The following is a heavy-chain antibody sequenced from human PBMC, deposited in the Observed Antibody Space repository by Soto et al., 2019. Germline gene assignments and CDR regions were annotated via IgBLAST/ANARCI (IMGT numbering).Heavy chain of an antibody. CDR2: IGYDGGNK. CDR3: ARDGQWLPRDGLRSSYYFDY. D-gene: IGHD6-19*01. J-gene: IGHJ4*02. CDR1: GFNFSSYV. Sequence: QVQLVESGGGVVQPGRSLRLSCAASGFNFSSYVMHWVRQAPGKGLEWGAVIGYDGGNKYYADSVKGRFTISRDNSKNTLYLQMNSLRAEDTAVYYCARDGQWLPRDGLRSSYYFDYWGQGTLVTVSS. V-gene: IGHV3-33*01.